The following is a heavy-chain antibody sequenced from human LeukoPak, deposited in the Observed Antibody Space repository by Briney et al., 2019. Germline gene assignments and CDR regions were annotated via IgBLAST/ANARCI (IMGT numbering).Heavy chain of an antibody. V-gene: IGHV4-34*01. CDR1: GGSFSGYY. D-gene: IGHD3-16*01. CDR3: GRAGGVGYRRYSFHMDV. CDR2: INHSGST. Sequence: SETLSLICAVSGGSFSGYYWSWIRQAPGKGLEWIGEINHSGSTNYNPSLKSRVTISTDTTKKQFSLQLTSVPAADTAMSYCGRAGGVGYRRYSFHMDVWGNGTTVTVSS. J-gene: IGHJ6*03.